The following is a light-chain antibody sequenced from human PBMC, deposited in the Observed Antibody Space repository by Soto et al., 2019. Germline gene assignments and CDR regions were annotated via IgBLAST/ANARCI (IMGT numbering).Light chain of an antibody. CDR1: KSIRSG. CDR2: KAS. CDR3: QQYNSYPYT. V-gene: IGKV1-5*03. J-gene: IGKJ2*01. Sequence: DIQMTQSPSTLSDSVGDRVTIIGRASKSIRSGLAWYQQKPGKAPKLLIYKASSLESGAPSRFSGSGSGTEFTRTISSLQPDDFATYYCQQYNSYPYTFGQGTKLEIK.